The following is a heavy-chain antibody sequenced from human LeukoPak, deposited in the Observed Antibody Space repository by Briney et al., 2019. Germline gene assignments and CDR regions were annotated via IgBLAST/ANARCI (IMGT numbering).Heavy chain of an antibody. Sequence: GGSLRLSCAASGFTLSSYWMSWVRQAPGKGLDGVANINQDGSEKYYVDSVKGRFTISRDNAKNSLYLQMNSLRAEDTAVYYCAREGCSGGSCYHNWFDPWGQGTLATVSS. CDR2: INQDGSEK. CDR1: GFTLSSYW. CDR3: AREGCSGGSCYHNWFDP. V-gene: IGHV3-7*01. J-gene: IGHJ5*02. D-gene: IGHD2-15*01.